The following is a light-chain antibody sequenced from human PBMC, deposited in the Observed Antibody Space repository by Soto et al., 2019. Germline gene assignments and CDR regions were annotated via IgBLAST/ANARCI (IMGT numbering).Light chain of an antibody. CDR1: SSDVGGYNY. CDR2: DVS. CDR3: SSYTTSNTRQII. Sequence: SVLTQPASLSGAPGQSVPISCTGNSSDVGGYNYVSWYQHHPGKAPKLMIYDVSNRPSGVSNRFSGSKSGNTASLTISGLQPEDEADYYCSSYTTSNTRQIIFGTGTKVTVL. J-gene: IGLJ1*01. V-gene: IGLV2-14*03.